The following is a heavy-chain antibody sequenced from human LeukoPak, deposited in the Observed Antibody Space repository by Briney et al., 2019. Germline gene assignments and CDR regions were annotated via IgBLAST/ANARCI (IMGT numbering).Heavy chain of an antibody. Sequence: SETLSLTCTVSGGSISSGSYYRSWIRQPAGKGLEWIGRIYTSGSTHCNPSLKSRVTISVDTSKNQFSLNLNSVPAADAAVYHCARAVGSSESTWFDPWGQGTLATVSS. CDR1: GGSISSGSYY. CDR3: ARAVGSSESTWFDP. J-gene: IGHJ5*02. D-gene: IGHD6-19*01. CDR2: IYTSGST. V-gene: IGHV4-61*02.